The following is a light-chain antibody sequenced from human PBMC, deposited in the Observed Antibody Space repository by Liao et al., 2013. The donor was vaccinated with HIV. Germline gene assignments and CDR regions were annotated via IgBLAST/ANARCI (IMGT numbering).Light chain of an antibody. Sequence: SYELTQPSSVSVSPGQTVKITCSGDVLAKKYARWFQQKPGQAPVLLIHKDSERRSGIPERFSGSSSGTTVTLTINGAQVEDEADYYCHAVTDNIWVFGGGTKLTVL. CDR3: HAVTDNIWV. CDR2: KDS. V-gene: IGLV3-27*01. J-gene: IGLJ3*02. CDR1: VLAKKY.